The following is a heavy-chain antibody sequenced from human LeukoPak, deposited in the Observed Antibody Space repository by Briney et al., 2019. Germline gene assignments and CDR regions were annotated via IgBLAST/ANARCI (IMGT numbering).Heavy chain of an antibody. D-gene: IGHD1-20*01. CDR3: AREERVGITGTTGY. CDR1: GGSIRSGGYS. Sequence: SGTLSLTCAVSGGSIRSGGYSWSWIRQPPGRGLEWIGYIYYSGSTYYNPSLKSRVTISVDTSKNQFSLKLSSVTAADTAVYYCAREERVGITGTTGYWGQGTLVTVSS. V-gene: IGHV4-30-4*07. CDR2: IYYSGST. J-gene: IGHJ4*02.